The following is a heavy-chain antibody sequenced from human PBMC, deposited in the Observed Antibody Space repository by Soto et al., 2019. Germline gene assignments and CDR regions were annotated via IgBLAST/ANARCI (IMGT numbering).Heavy chain of an antibody. D-gene: IGHD1-26*01. CDR3: AKWPPSPKMGATSH. V-gene: IGHV3-23*01. Sequence: EVQLLESGGGLVQPGGSLRLSCAASGFAFNSSAMAWVRQTPGKVLQWVSAITVAGGGTYYADSVKGRFAISSDNSKKTLYLQMNSLSDEATALYFCAKWPPSPKMGATSHWGQGTLVTVSS. CDR1: GFAFNSSA. J-gene: IGHJ4*02. CDR2: ITVAGGGT.